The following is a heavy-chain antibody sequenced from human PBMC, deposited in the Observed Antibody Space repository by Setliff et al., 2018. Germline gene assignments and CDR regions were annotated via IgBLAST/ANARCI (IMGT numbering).Heavy chain of an antibody. CDR3: AKDSGYSGYGYFDY. J-gene: IGHJ4*02. D-gene: IGHD5-12*01. Sequence: TGGSLRLSCAASGFTFSSYWMSWVRQAPGKGLEWVANIKQDGSEKYYVDSVKGRFTISRDNSKNTLYLQMNSLRAEDTAVYYCAKDSGYSGYGYFDYWGQGTLVTVSS. CDR1: GFTFSSYW. V-gene: IGHV3-7*03. CDR2: IKQDGSEK.